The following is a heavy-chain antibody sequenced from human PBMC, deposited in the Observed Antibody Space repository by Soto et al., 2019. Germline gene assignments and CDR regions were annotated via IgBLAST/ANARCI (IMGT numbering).Heavy chain of an antibody. J-gene: IGHJ4*02. CDR1: GFTFSSYA. Sequence: GGSLRLSCAASGFTFSSYAMSWVRQAPGKGLEWVSAISGSGGSTYYADSVKGRFTISRDNSKNTLYLQMNSLRAEDTAVYYCAKDHDGVGAPVVGSFDYWGQGTLVTVSS. V-gene: IGHV3-23*01. D-gene: IGHD1-26*01. CDR2: ISGSGGST. CDR3: AKDHDGVGAPVVGSFDY.